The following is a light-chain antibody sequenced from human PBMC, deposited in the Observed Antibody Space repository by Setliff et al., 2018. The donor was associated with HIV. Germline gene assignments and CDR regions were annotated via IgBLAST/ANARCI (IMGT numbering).Light chain of an antibody. J-gene: IGLJ1*01. Sequence: QSVLTQPPSVSGTPGQRVTISCSGSSSNVGSNYVYWYQQLPGTAPKLLIYRNNQRPSGVPDRFPGSKSGTSASLAISGLRSEDEADYYCAAWDDSLSGLYVFGPGTKVTVL. V-gene: IGLV1-47*01. CDR2: RNN. CDR1: SSNVGSNY. CDR3: AAWDDSLSGLYV.